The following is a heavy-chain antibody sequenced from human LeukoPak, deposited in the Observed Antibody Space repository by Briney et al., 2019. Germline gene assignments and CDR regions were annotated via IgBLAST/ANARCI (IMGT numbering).Heavy chain of an antibody. D-gene: IGHD6-19*01. J-gene: IGHJ4*02. V-gene: IGHV3-23*01. CDR1: GFTFNTYA. CDR2: ICGSGGFT. CDR3: AKTTVGYSSGRYPGWPADC. Sequence: PGGSLRLSCEASGFTFNTYAMYWVRQAPGEGLEWVSGICGSGGFTYYADSVKGRFTISRDNSKNTVYLQMNSLTADDTAVYYCAKTTVGYSSGRYPGWPADCWGQGTLVTVSS.